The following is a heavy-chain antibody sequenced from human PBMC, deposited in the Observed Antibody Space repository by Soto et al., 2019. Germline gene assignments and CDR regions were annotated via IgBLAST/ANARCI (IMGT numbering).Heavy chain of an antibody. CDR3: THRRFRSPTRAMDV. Sequence: QITLKESGPTLVKPTQTLTLTCTFSGFSLTTSGVGVGWIRQPPGKALEWLAFIYWDDDNRYGPSLKTRPTIIKATSKNQVVLTITNVDPVDTATYYCTHRRFRSPTRAMDVWGQGTTVTVSS. J-gene: IGHJ6*02. V-gene: IGHV2-5*05. CDR2: IYWDDDN. CDR1: GFSLTTSGVG.